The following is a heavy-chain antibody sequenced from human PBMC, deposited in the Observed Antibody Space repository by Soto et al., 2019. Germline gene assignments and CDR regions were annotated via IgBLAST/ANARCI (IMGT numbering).Heavy chain of an antibody. V-gene: IGHV5-51*01. CDR2: IYPGDSDT. Sequence: QKIPRKGSWYSFTSFWIGWVRQIPGKGLEWMGIIYPGDSDTRYSPSFQGQVTISADKSISTAYLQGSSLKASDTALYFCAGGGGTYSYSGLAVWVKGSSV. D-gene: IGHD2-21*01. J-gene: IGHJ6*04. CDR3: AGGGGTYSYSGLAV. CDR1: WYSFTSFW.